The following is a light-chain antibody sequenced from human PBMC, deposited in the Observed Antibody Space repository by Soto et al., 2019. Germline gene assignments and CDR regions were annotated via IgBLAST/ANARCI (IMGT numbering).Light chain of an antibody. J-gene: IGKJ1*01. V-gene: IGKV3-20*01. Sequence: DIVLTQSPGTLSLSPGERATLSCRASQSIYNNYLAWYQQKPGQAPRLLISGASSRATGIPDRFSGSGSGTDFTLTISRLEPEDFAVYYCQRYGSSRPWTFGQGTKVDIK. CDR2: GAS. CDR1: QSIYNNY. CDR3: QRYGSSRPWT.